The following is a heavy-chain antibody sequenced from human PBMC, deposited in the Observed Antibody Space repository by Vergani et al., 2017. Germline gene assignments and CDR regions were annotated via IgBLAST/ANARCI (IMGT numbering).Heavy chain of an antibody. J-gene: IGHJ6*02. V-gene: IGHV3-33*01. D-gene: IGHD4-17*01. CDR2: IWYDGSNK. Sequence: VQLVESGGGVVQPGRSLRLSCAASGFTFSSYGMHWVRQAPGKGLEWVAVIWYDGSNKYYADSVKGRFTISRDNSKNTLYLQMNSLRAEDTAVYYCARDWCGDYGDSRAGYYYYGMDVWGQGTTVTVSS. CDR1: GFTFSSYG. CDR3: ARDWCGDYGDSRAGYYYYGMDV.